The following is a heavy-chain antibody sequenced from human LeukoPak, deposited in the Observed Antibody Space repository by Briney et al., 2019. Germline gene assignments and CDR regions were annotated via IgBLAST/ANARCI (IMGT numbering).Heavy chain of an antibody. CDR2: IYYSGST. Sequence: PSETLSLTCTVSGGSISSGGYYWSWIRQYPGKGLEWIGYIYYSGSTYYNPSLKSRVTISVDTSKNQFSLKLSSVTAADTAVYYCASLNVVPAAIRSDYWGQGTLVTVSS. V-gene: IGHV4-31*03. J-gene: IGHJ4*02. CDR3: ASLNVVPAAIRSDY. D-gene: IGHD2-2*01. CDR1: GGSISSGGYY.